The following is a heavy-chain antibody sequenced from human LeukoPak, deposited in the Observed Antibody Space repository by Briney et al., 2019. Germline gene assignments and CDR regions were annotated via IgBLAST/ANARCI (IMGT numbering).Heavy chain of an antibody. CDR1: GGSISSYY. CDR3: ARVVYSGYDFRGAMDV. J-gene: IGHJ6*03. V-gene: IGHV4-59*01. D-gene: IGHD5-12*01. CDR2: IYYTGST. Sequence: SETLSLTCTISGGSISSYYWSWIRQPPGKGLEWIGYIYYTGSTNHNPSLKSRVTISVDTSKNQFSLKLSSVAAADTAVYYCARVVYSGYDFRGAMDVWGKGTTVTVSS.